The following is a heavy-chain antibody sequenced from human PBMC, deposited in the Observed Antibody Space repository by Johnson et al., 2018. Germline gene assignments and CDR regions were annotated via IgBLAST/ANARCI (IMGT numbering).Heavy chain of an antibody. Sequence: EVQLVESGAEVKKPGESLKISCQGSGYSFTSYWIGWVRQMPGKGLEWMGIIYPGDSDTRYSPAFYGQVTMSVHKSINTAYLQWSSREASDTAIYYCARPWEAAGLDAVDIGGQGTMVTVSS. D-gene: IGHD6-13*01. CDR1: GYSFTSYW. CDR3: ARPWEAAGLDAVDI. CDR2: IYPGDSDT. J-gene: IGHJ3*02. V-gene: IGHV5-51*03.